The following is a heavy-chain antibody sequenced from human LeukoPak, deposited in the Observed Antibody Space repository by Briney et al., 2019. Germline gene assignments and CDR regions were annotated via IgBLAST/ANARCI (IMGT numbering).Heavy chain of an antibody. V-gene: IGHV3-23*01. D-gene: IGHD6-13*01. Sequence: GGSLRLSCAASGFTFSNYAMTWVRQAPGKGLGWVSGISASGGDTYYADSVKGRFTISRDNSKNTLYLQMNSLRAEDTALYYCAKAPFSSSWYYFDYWGQGALVTVSS. J-gene: IGHJ4*02. CDR1: GFTFSNYA. CDR3: AKAPFSSSWYYFDY. CDR2: ISASGGDT.